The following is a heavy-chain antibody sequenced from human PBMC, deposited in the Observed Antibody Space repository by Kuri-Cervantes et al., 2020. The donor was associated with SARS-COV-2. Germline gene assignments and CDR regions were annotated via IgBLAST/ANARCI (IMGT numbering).Heavy chain of an antibody. J-gene: IGHJ5*02. CDR2: IYTSGST. Sequence: VSLRLSCTVSGGSISSYYWSWIRQPAGKGLEWIGRIYTSGSTNYNPSLKSRVTMSVDTSKNQFSLKLSSVTAADTAVYYCARVLRYYDSSGYLGSFDPWGQGTLVTVSS. CDR3: ARVLRYYDSSGYLGSFDP. D-gene: IGHD3-22*01. V-gene: IGHV4-4*07. CDR1: GGSISSYY.